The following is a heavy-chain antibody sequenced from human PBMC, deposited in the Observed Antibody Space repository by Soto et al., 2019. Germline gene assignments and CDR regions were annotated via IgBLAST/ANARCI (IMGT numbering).Heavy chain of an antibody. J-gene: IGHJ3*02. CDR2: ISAYNGNT. CDR3: ARPLSYYYDSSGTGGNDAFDI. D-gene: IGHD3-22*01. Sequence: VKVSCKASGYTFTSYGISWVRQAPGQGLEWMGWISAYNGNTNYAQKLQGRVTMTTDTSTSTAYMELRSLRSDDTAVYYCARPLSYYYDSSGTGGNDAFDIWGQGTMVTVSS. V-gene: IGHV1-18*04. CDR1: GYTFTSYG.